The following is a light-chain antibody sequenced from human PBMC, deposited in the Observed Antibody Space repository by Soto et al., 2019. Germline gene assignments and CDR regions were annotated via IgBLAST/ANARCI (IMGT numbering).Light chain of an antibody. CDR3: QHYNFRPHN. CDR2: RAS. CDR1: QSVRDN. V-gene: IGKV3-15*01. Sequence: EILLTQSPATLAVSPGEGATLSCRASQSVRDNLAWYQQKPGQAPRLLIYRASTRATGVPARFSGSGSGTEFTLTISSLQYEDVSVYFCQHYNFRPHNFGQGTKVDIK. J-gene: IGKJ2*01.